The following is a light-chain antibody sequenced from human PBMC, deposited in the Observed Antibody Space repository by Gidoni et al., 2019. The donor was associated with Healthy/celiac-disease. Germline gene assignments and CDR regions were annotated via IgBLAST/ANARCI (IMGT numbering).Light chain of an antibody. Sequence: SYELTQPPSVSVSPGQTARITCSGDAVPKQYAYWYQQKPGQAPVLVIYKDSERPSGIPERFSGSSSGTTVTLTISGVQAEDEADYYCQSADSSGTGVVFGGGTKLTVL. CDR1: AVPKQY. V-gene: IGLV3-25*03. CDR3: QSADSSGTGVV. J-gene: IGLJ2*01. CDR2: KDS.